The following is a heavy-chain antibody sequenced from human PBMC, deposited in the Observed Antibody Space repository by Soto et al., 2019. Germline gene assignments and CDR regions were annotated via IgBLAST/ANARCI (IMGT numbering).Heavy chain of an antibody. J-gene: IGHJ4*02. V-gene: IGHV4-61*08. D-gene: IGHD6-19*01. CDR3: ARDRVGSGWPHYFDY. CDR2: IYYSGST. CDR1: GGSISSGGYS. Sequence: TLSLTCAVSGGSISSGGYSWSWIRQPPGKGLEWIGYIYYSGSTNYNPSLKSRVTISVDTSKNQFSLKLSSVTAADTAVYYCARDRVGSGWPHYFDYWGQGTLVTVSS.